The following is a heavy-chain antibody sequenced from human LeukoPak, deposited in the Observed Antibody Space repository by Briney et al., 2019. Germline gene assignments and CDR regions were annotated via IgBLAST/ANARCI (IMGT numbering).Heavy chain of an antibody. D-gene: IGHD2-2*02. Sequence: GGSLRLSCAASGFTFNSYGMHWVRQAPGKGLEWVAFIRYDGSNKYYADSVKGRFNISRDNSKNTLYLQMNSLRAEDTAVYYCAKEVLGYCSSTSCYTPNWVDPWGQGTLVTVSS. CDR1: GFTFNSYG. V-gene: IGHV3-30*02. J-gene: IGHJ5*02. CDR3: AKEVLGYCSSTSCYTPNWVDP. CDR2: IRYDGSNK.